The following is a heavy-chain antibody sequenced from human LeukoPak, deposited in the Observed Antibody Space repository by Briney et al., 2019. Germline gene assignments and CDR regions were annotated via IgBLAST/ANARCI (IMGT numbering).Heavy chain of an antibody. CDR2: MNPNSGNT. Sequence: ASVKVSCKASGYTFTSYDINWVRRATGQGLEWMGWMNPNSGNTGYAQKFQGRVTMTRNTSISTAYMELSSLRSEDTAVYYCARRHCSGGSCYSQNWGKGTLVTVSS. D-gene: IGHD2-15*01. V-gene: IGHV1-8*01. CDR3: ARRHCSGGSCYSQN. J-gene: IGHJ4*02. CDR1: GYTFTSYD.